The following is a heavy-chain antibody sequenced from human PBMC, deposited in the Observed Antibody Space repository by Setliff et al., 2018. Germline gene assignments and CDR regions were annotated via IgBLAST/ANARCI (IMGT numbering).Heavy chain of an antibody. Sequence: SETLSLTCTVSGDSISSSSSYWGWIRQPPGKGLEWIGTIYYSGSTYYNPSLKSRVTISVDTSKNQFSLKLSSVTAADTAVYYCARRTEYYNFWSGYYDYWGQGTLVTVSS. CDR1: GDSISSSSSY. CDR2: IYYSGST. CDR3: ARRTEYYNFWSGYYDY. V-gene: IGHV4-39*07. D-gene: IGHD3-3*01. J-gene: IGHJ4*02.